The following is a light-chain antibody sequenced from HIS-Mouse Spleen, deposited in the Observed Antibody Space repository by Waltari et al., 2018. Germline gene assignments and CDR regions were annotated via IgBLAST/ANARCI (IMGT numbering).Light chain of an antibody. CDR2: KHS. V-gene: IGLV3-27*01. J-gene: IGLJ3*02. Sequence: SYELTQPSSVSVSPGQTARITCPGDVLAKQYARWFQQKPGQAPVLVIYKHSERPSGFPGRFSGSSSGTTVTLTISGAQVEDEADYYCYSAADNNPVFGGGTKLTVL. CDR3: YSAADNNPV. CDR1: VLAKQY.